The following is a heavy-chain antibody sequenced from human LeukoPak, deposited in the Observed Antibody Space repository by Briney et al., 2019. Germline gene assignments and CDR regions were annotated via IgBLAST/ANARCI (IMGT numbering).Heavy chain of an antibody. V-gene: IGHV3-11*01. CDR2: SSSSGSTI. CDR1: GFTLSDYY. Sequence: GGSLRLSCAASGFTLSDYYMSWIRQAPGKGLERVSYSSSSGSTIYYADSVKGRFAISRDNAKNSLYLQMNSLRAEDTAVYYCARRRDFIDYWGQGTLVTVSS. D-gene: IGHD3/OR15-3a*01. CDR3: ARRRDFIDY. J-gene: IGHJ4*02.